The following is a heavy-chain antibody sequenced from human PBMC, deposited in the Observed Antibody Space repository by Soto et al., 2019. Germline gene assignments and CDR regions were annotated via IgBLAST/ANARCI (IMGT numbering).Heavy chain of an antibody. CDR3: ARASPYYYGSGSPDYYYGMDV. D-gene: IGHD3-10*01. Sequence: PGGSLRLSCAASGFTFSSYDMHWVRQATGKGLEWVSAIGTAGDTYYPGSVKGRFTISRENAKNSLYLQMNSLRAGDTAVYYCARASPYYYGSGSPDYYYGMDVWGQGTTVTVSS. CDR2: IGTAGDT. V-gene: IGHV3-13*04. CDR1: GFTFSSYD. J-gene: IGHJ6*02.